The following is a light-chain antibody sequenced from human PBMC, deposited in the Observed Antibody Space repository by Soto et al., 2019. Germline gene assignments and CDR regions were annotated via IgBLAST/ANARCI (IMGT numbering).Light chain of an antibody. CDR3: QSYDSSLSGYV. CDR1: SSNIGAGYD. J-gene: IGLJ1*01. CDR2: GNS. Sequence: SVLTQPPSVSGAPGQRVTISCNGSSSNIGAGYDVHWYQQLPGTAPKLLIYGNSNRPSGVPDRFSGSKSGTAASLALTGLQAEDEADYYCQSYDSSLSGYVFGTGTKVTVL. V-gene: IGLV1-40*01.